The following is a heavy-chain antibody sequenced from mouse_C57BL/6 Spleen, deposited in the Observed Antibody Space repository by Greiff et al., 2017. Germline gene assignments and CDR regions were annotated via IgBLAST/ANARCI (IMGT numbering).Heavy chain of an antibody. Sequence: VQLQQSGPELVKPGASVKISCKASGYSFTGYYMNWVKQSPEKSLEWIGEINPSTDGTTYNQKFKAKATLTVDKSSSTAYMQLKRLTSEDSAVYYCARAYEYSFAYWGQGTLVTVSA. D-gene: IGHD2-4*01. V-gene: IGHV1-42*01. CDR1: GYSFTGYY. CDR3: ARAYEYSFAY. CDR2: INPSTDGT. J-gene: IGHJ3*01.